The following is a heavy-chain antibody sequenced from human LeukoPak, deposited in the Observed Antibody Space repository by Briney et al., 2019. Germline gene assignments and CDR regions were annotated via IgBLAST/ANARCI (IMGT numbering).Heavy chain of an antibody. CDR1: GGSISSSNW. D-gene: IGHD6-19*01. V-gene: IGHV4-4*02. Sequence: SETLSLTCAVSGGSISSSNWWSWVRPPPGKGLEWIGEIYHSGSTNYNPSLESRVTISVDKSKNQFSLKLSSVTAADTAVYYCARAEKWLDHFDYWGQGTLVTVSS. J-gene: IGHJ4*02. CDR2: IYHSGST. CDR3: ARAEKWLDHFDY.